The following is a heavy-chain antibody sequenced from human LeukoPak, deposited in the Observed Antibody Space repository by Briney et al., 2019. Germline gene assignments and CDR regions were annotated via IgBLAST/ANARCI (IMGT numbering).Heavy chain of an antibody. D-gene: IGHD3-22*01. CDR1: GFIVSSTY. CDR3: ARGPLFYSDSSAHPPLLDY. V-gene: IGHV3-53*01. Sequence: GGSLRLSCAASGFIVSSTYMNWIRQAPGKGLEWVSIIYSNANTYYADSVKGRFTISRDNSKNTLYLQMNSLRVEDTAVYFCARGPLFYSDSSAHPPLLDYWGQGTLVTVSS. J-gene: IGHJ4*02. CDR2: IYSNANT.